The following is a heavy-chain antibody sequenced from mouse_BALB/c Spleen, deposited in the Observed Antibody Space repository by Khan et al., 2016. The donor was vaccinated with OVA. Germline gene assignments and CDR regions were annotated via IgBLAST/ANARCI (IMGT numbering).Heavy chain of an antibody. CDR3: ARSPDSDDGGDY. D-gene: IGHD2-12*01. Sequence: QVQLQQSGAELAKPGASVKMSCKASGYNLTNYWMHWLKKSPGQGLEWIGYINPNTGYTEYSQKFRDKATLTADKSSSTAYMQLTSLTSEDSAVYHGARSPDSDDGGDYWGQGTSVTVSS. CDR2: INPNTGYT. CDR1: GYNLTNYW. J-gene: IGHJ4*01. V-gene: IGHV1-7*01.